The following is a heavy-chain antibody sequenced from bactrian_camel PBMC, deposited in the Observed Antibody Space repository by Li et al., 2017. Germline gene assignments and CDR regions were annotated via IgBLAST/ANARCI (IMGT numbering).Heavy chain of an antibody. Sequence: HVQLVESGGGSVQAGGSLRLSCTASGFTFDGSDMGWYRQAPGKEREGVAVIDSDGVTSYAESVKGRFTISKANAKDTLYLQMDNLKPEDTAVYYCAADSPTARADVRTLYAMYLGQGTQVTVS. V-gene: IGHV3S55*01. D-gene: IGHD3*01. CDR3: AADSPTARADVRTLYAMY. CDR1: GFTFDGSD. J-gene: IGHJ4*01. CDR2: IDSDGVT.